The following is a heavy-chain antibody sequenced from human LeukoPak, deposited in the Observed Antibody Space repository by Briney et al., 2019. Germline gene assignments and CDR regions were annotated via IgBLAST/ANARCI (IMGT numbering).Heavy chain of an antibody. CDR2: IRSKANSYAT. CDR3: ARDSGRTGTYYY. CDR1: GFTFSGSA. D-gene: IGHD3/OR15-3a*01. V-gene: IGHV3-73*01. Sequence: GGSLRLSCAASGFTFSGSAMHWVRQASGKGLEWVGRIRSKANSYATAYAASVKGRFTISRDDSKNTAYLQMNSLRAEDTAVYYCARDSGRTGTYYYWGQGTLVTVSS. J-gene: IGHJ4*02.